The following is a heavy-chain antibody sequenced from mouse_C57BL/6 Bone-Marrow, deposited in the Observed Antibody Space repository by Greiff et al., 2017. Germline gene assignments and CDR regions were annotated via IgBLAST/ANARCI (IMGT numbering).Heavy chain of an antibody. CDR2: ISDGGSYT. D-gene: IGHD2-5*01. J-gene: IGHJ2*01. Sequence: EVQLVESGGGLVKPGGSLKLSCAASGFTFSSYAMSWVRQTPEKRLEWVATISDGGSYTYYPDNVKGRFTITRDNAKNNLYLQMSHLKSEDTAMYYCARDRSAYYSNWNYFDYWGQGTTLTVSS. CDR3: ARDRSAYYSNWNYFDY. CDR1: GFTFSSYA. V-gene: IGHV5-4*01.